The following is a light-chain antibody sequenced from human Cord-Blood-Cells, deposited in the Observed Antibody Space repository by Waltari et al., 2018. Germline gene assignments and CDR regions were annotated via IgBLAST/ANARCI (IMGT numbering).Light chain of an antibody. J-gene: IGKJ2*01. V-gene: IGKV3-15*01. CDR3: QQYNNWPYT. CDR2: GAS. Sequence: EIVMTQSPATLSVSPGERYTLSCRASQRVSSNLAWYQQKPGQAPRLLIYGASTRATGIPARFSGSGSGTEFTLIISSLQSEDFAVYYCQQYNNWPYTFGQGTKLEIK. CDR1: QRVSSN.